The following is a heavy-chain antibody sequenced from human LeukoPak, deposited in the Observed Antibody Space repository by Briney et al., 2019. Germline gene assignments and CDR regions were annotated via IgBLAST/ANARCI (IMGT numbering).Heavy chain of an antibody. D-gene: IGHD6-13*01. J-gene: IGHJ3*02. CDR1: GFTFSSYS. CDR2: ISSSSSYI. V-gene: IGHV3-21*01. Sequence: PGGSLRLSCAASGFTFSSYSMNWVRQAPGKGLEWVSSISSSSSYIYYADSVKGRFTISRDNAKNSLYLRMNSLRAEDTAVYYCASSGYSSSDDAFDIWGQGTMVTVSS. CDR3: ASSGYSSSDDAFDI.